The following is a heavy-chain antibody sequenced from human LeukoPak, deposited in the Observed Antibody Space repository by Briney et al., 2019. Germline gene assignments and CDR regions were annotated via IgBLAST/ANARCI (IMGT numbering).Heavy chain of an antibody. Sequence: GGSLRLSCAPSGFTFSRYATRCVRQAPGKGLEYVSAISSNGGSTYYANSVKGRFTISRDNSKNTLYLRMGSLRAEDMAMYYCTRDSTFDYWGQGTLVTVSS. CDR2: ISSNGGST. CDR3: TRDSTFDY. V-gene: IGHV3-64*01. J-gene: IGHJ4*02. CDR1: GFTFSRYA.